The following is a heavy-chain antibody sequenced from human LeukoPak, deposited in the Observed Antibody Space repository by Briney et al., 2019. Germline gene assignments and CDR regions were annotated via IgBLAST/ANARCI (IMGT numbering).Heavy chain of an antibody. CDR2: IYYSGST. D-gene: IGHD2-2*01. J-gene: IGHJ5*02. CDR1: GGSISSYY. Sequence: SETLSLTCTVSGGSISSYYWSWIRQPPGKGLEWIGYIYYSGSTNYNPSLKSRVTISVDTSKNQFSLKLSSVTAADTAVYYCARREGTYCSSTSCSSHWFDPWGQGTLVTVSS. V-gene: IGHV4-59*01. CDR3: ARREGTYCSSTSCSSHWFDP.